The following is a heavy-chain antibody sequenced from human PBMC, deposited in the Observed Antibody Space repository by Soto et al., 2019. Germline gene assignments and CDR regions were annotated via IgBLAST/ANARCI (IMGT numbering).Heavy chain of an antibody. CDR3: ARARQLVRRLDYYGMDV. D-gene: IGHD6-6*01. Sequence: SETLSLTCTVSGGSIGSGGYYWSWIRQHPGKGLEWIGYIYYSGSTYYNPSLKSRVTISVDKSKNQFSLKLSSVTAADTAVYYCARARQLVRRLDYYGMDVWGQGTTVTVSS. CDR1: GGSIGSGGYY. J-gene: IGHJ6*02. V-gene: IGHV4-61*08. CDR2: IYYSGST.